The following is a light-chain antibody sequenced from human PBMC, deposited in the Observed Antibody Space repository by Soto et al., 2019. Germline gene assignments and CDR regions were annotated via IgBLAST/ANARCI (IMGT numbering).Light chain of an antibody. CDR1: RRDVGGYNY. CDR3: SSYVGSDVFV. J-gene: IGLJ1*01. CDR2: EVT. Sequence: QSVLTQPPSASGSPGQSVRISCTGTRRDVGGYNYVAWYQQHQGKAPKLMTYEVTKRPSGVTDRFSGSKSGNTAFLTVSGLQPGDEADYYCSSYVGSDVFVFGTGTKVTVL. V-gene: IGLV2-8*01.